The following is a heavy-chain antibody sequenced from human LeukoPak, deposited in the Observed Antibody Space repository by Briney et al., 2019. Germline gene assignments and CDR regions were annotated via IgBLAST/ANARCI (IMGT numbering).Heavy chain of an antibody. V-gene: IGHV3-30-3*01. CDR1: GFTFSSYA. J-gene: IGHJ4*02. Sequence: GGSLRLSCAASGFTFSSYAMRWVRQAPGKGLEWVAVISYDGSNKYYADSVKGRFTISRDNSKNTLYLQMNSLRAEDTAVYYCARVSSWTTFDYWGQGTLVTVSS. CDR3: ARVSSWTTFDY. D-gene: IGHD6-13*01. CDR2: ISYDGSNK.